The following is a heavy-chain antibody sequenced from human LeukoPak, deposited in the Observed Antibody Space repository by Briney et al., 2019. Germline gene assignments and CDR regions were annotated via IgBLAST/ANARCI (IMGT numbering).Heavy chain of an antibody. D-gene: IGHD2-2*02. CDR1: GYTFTGYY. CDR3: ASVGMCSSTSCYTDY. J-gene: IGHJ4*02. V-gene: IGHV1-2*02. CDR2: INPNSGGT. Sequence: GASVKVSCKASGYTFTGYYMHWVRQAPGQGLEWMGWINPNSGGTNYAQKFQGRVTMTRDTSISTAYMELSRLRSDDTAVYYCASVGMCSSTSCYTDYWGQGTLVTVSS.